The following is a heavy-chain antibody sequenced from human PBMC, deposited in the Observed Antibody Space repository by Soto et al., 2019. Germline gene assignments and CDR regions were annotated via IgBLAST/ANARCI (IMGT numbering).Heavy chain of an antibody. D-gene: IGHD4-17*01. CDR1: GGSISNYY. CDR3: ARNYGDYVDY. J-gene: IGHJ4*02. V-gene: IGHV4-59*08. CDR2: IYYSGST. Sequence: SETLSLTCTVSGGSISNYYWSWVRQPPGKGLECIGYIYYSGSTNYNPSLKSRITISVDTSKNQFSLKLSSVAAADTAVYYCARNYGDYVDYWGQGTLVTVSS.